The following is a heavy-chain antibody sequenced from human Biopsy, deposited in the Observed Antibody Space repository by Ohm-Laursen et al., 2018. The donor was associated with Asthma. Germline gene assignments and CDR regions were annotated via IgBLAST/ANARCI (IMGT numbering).Heavy chain of an antibody. Sequence: SLRLSCAASGFTFSSYSMNWVRQAPGKGLEWVSSISSSSSYIYYADSVKGRFTISRDNAKNSLYLQMNSLRAEDTAVYYCAREGGADYYYYYGMDVWGQGTTVTVSS. CDR2: ISSSSSYI. CDR3: AREGGADYYYYYGMDV. V-gene: IGHV3-21*01. D-gene: IGHD3-16*01. J-gene: IGHJ6*02. CDR1: GFTFSSYS.